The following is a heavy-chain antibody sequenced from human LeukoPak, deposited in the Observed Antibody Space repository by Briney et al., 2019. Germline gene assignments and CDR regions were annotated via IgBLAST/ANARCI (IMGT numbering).Heavy chain of an antibody. V-gene: IGHV3-7*04. Sequence: GGSLRLSCAASGFIFGSDWMTRVRQAPGKGLEWVATIKHDGSVTYYVGSVRGRFTISRDNAQNSLYLLMNSLRAEDTAVYYCARDPLRRYDYRGQGTLVTVSS. CDR1: GFIFGSDW. D-gene: IGHD3-9*01. CDR3: ARDPLRRYDY. J-gene: IGHJ4*02. CDR2: IKHDGSVT.